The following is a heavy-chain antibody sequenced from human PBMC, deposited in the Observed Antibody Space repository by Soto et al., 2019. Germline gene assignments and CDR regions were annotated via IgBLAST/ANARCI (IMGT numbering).Heavy chain of an antibody. CDR1: GFTFSSYA. V-gene: IGHV3-23*01. CDR2: ISGSGGST. D-gene: IGHD3-10*01. J-gene: IGHJ6*02. Sequence: EVQLLESGGGLVQPGGSLRLSCAASGFTFSSYAMNWVRQAPGKGMEWVSGISGSGGSTYYADSVKGRFTISRDNPKNTLYLQMNSLRAEDTVVYYCAKERFGEYFYYGMDVWGQGTTVTVSS. CDR3: AKERFGEYFYYGMDV.